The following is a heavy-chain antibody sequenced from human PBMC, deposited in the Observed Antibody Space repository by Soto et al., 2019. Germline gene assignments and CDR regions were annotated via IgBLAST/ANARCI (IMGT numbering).Heavy chain of an antibody. V-gene: IGHV4-59*01. CDR3: AWIGEISGDDGGYYYYYDYMDL. J-gene: IGHJ6*03. D-gene: IGHD5-12*01. Sequence: SETLSLTCTVSGGSISSYYWSWIRQPPGKGLEWIGYIYYSGSTNYNPSLKSRVTISVDTSKNQFSLKLSSVTAADTAVYYCAWIGEISGDDGGYYYYYDYMDLWGKGTTVTVSS. CDR2: IYYSGST. CDR1: GGSISSYY.